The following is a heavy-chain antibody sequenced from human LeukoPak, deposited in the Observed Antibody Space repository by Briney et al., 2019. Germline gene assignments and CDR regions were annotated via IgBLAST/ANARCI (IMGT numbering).Heavy chain of an antibody. CDR3: ARVPGTGTDPYDFWSGYKKDYYYYYMDV. CDR1: GGTFSSYA. CDR2: IIPIFGTT. V-gene: IGHV1-69*05. Sequence: SVKVSCNASGGTFSSYAISWVRQAPGQGLEWMGGIIPIFGTTNYAQKFQGRVTITTDESTSTAYMELSSLRSEDTAVYYCARVPGTGTDPYDFWSGYKKDYYYYYMDVWGKGTTVTVSS. D-gene: IGHD3-3*01. J-gene: IGHJ6*03.